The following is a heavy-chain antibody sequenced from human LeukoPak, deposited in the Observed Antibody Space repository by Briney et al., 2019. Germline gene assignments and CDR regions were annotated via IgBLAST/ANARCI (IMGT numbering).Heavy chain of an antibody. D-gene: IGHD3-3*01. Sequence: GGSLRLSCAASGFTFSSYGMHWVRQAPGKGLEWVAFIRYDGSNKYYADSVKGRFTISRDNSKNTLYLQMNSLRAEDTAVYYCAKDAGYDFWSGYYGSHFDSWGQGTLVTVSS. J-gene: IGHJ4*02. V-gene: IGHV3-30*02. CDR1: GFTFSSYG. CDR2: IRYDGSNK. CDR3: AKDAGYDFWSGYYGSHFDS.